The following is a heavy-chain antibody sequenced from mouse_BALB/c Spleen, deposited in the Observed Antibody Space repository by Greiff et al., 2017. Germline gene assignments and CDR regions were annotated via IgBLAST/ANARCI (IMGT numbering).Heavy chain of an antibody. Sequence: VQLQQSGAELVRPGTSVKISCKASGYTFTNYWLGWVKQRPGHGLEWIGDIYPGGGYTNYNEKFKGKATLTADTSSSTAYMQLSSLTSEVSAVYFCARGGAWFAYWGQGTLVTVSA. CDR3: ARGGAWFAY. CDR1: GYTFTNYW. J-gene: IGHJ3*01. CDR2: IYPGGGYT. V-gene: IGHV1-63*02.